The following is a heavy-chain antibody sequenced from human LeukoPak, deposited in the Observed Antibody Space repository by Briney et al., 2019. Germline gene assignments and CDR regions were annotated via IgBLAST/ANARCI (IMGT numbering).Heavy chain of an antibody. CDR2: ISGSGGST. CDR3: AKAVQTYYYDSSAPGGY. D-gene: IGHD3-22*01. Sequence: SGGSLRLSCAASGFTFSSYAMSWVSQAPGKGLEWVSAISGSGGSTYYADSVKGRFTISRDNSKNTPYLQMNSLRAEDTAVYYCAKAVQTYYYDSSAPGGYWGQGTLVTVSS. V-gene: IGHV3-23*01. J-gene: IGHJ4*02. CDR1: GFTFSSYA.